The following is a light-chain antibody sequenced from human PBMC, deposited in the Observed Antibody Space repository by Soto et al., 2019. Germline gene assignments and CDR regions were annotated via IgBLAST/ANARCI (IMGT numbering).Light chain of an antibody. CDR3: HQYDNSPRT. J-gene: IGKJ1*01. CDR2: GAS. Sequence: EIVLTQSPGTLSLSPGERATLSCRASQSVSRSFLAWYQQKPGQAPRLLIYGASSRATGIPDRFSGSGSGTDFTLTISRLEPEAFAVYYCHQYDNSPRTFGQGNKVEIK. V-gene: IGKV3-20*01. CDR1: QSVSRSF.